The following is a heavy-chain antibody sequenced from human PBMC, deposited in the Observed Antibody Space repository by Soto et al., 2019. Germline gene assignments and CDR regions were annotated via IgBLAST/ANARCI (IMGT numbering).Heavy chain of an antibody. CDR3: ARGDSTDCSNGVCSFFYNHDMDV. D-gene: IGHD2-8*01. CDR2: INPKSGGT. J-gene: IGHJ6*02. CDR1: GYSFTDYH. Sequence: ASVKVSCKASGYSFTDYHIHWVRQAPGKWLEWLGRINPKSGGTSTAQKFQGWVTMTTDTSISTASMELTRLTSDDTAIYYCARGDSTDCSNGVCSFFYNHDMDVWG. V-gene: IGHV1-2*04.